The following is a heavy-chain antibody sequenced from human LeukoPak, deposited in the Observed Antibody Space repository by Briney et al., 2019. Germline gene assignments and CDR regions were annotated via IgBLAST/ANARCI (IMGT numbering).Heavy chain of an antibody. J-gene: IGHJ6*03. V-gene: IGHV1-69*05. CDR1: GYTFTGYY. D-gene: IGHD6-6*01. Sequence: SVKVSCKASGYTFTGYYMHWVRQAPGQGLEWMGGIIPIFGTANYAQKFQGRVTITTDESTSTAYMELSSLRSEDTAVYYCATALAAPDLLDYYYMDVWGKGTTVTVSS. CDR3: ATALAAPDLLDYYYMDV. CDR2: IIPIFGTA.